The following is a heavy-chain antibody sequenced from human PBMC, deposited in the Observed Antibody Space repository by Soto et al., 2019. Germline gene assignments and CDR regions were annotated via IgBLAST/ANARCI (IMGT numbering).Heavy chain of an antibody. J-gene: IGHJ5*02. D-gene: IGHD3-10*01. V-gene: IGHV3-30-3*01. CDR1: GFTFSSYA. CDR2: NSYDENSK. CDR3: ARDWVPGSGSNWAANRFDP. Sequence: GGSLRLSCAASGFTFSSYAIHWVRQAPGKGLEWLAVNSYDENSKFYADSVKGRLTISRDNSKKILYLQLDSLRSDDTAVYYCARDWVPGSGSNWAANRFDPWGQGTLVTVSS.